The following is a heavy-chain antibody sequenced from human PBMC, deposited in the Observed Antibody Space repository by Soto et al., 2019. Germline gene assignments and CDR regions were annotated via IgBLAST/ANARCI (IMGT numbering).Heavy chain of an antibody. J-gene: IGHJ4*02. Sequence: QVQLVESGGGVVQPGRSLRLSCAASGFIFSDYAMHWVLQAPGKGLEWVAVISYGGDNKYYADSVRGRFAISRDNLKNTLDLQMNSLNPEETAVYHCAKARHSTSWYGLEADFWGQGTLVTVSS. CDR1: GFIFSDYA. V-gene: IGHV3-30*09. CDR3: AKARHSTSWYGLEADF. CDR2: ISYGGDNK. D-gene: IGHD6-13*01.